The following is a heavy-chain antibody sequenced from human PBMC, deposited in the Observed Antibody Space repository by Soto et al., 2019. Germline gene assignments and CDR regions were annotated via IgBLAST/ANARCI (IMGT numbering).Heavy chain of an antibody. Sequence: SETLSLTCTVSGGSISSGDYYWSWIRQPPGKGLEWIGYIYYSGSTYYNPSLKSRVTISVDTSKNQFSLKLSSVTAADTAVYYCARGHGLHRYYGMDVWGQGTTVTVSS. V-gene: IGHV4-30-4*01. CDR2: IYYSGST. D-gene: IGHD4-4*01. J-gene: IGHJ6*02. CDR1: GGSISSGDYY. CDR3: ARGHGLHRYYGMDV.